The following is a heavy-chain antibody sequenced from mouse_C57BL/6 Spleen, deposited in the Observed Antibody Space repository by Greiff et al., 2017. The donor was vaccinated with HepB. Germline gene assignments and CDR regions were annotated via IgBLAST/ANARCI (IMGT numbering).Heavy chain of an antibody. V-gene: IGHV10-3*01. CDR1: GFTFNTYA. D-gene: IGHD1-1*01. CDR3: VRGATTTRYFDY. CDR2: IRSKSSNYAT. J-gene: IGHJ2*01. Sequence: EVMLVESGGGLVQPKGSLKLSCAASGFTFNTYAMHRVRQAPGKGLEWVARIRSKSSNYATYYADSVKDRFTISRDDSQSMLYLQMNNLKTEDTAMYYCVRGATTTRYFDYWGQGTTLTVSS.